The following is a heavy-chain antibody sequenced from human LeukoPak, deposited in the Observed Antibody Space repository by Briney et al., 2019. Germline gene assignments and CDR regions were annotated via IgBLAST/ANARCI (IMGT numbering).Heavy chain of an antibody. J-gene: IGHJ6*02. V-gene: IGHV3-73*01. CDR3: TRGSQSDYYYGMDV. CDR2: IRSRTNTYAT. Sequence: GGSLRLSCAASGFTFSGSAMHWVRQASGKGLEWVGRIRSRTNTYATAYAASVKGRFTISRDDSKNTAYLQMNSLKTEDTAMYYCTRGSQSDYYYGMDVWGQGTTVTVSS. CDR1: GFTFSGSA.